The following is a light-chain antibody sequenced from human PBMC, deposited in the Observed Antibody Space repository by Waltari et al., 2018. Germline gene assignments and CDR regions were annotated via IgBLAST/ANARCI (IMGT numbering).Light chain of an antibody. CDR2: GAS. V-gene: IGKV3-20*01. Sequence: EIVLTQSPGTLSLSPGDSATLSCRASQTVSDISLAWYQQKPGLAPRLLIYGASSRATGIPDRFSGGGSGTDFTLTISRLEPEDFAVYYCQHYRGSPPIYSFGPGTNLEIK. J-gene: IGKJ2*03. CDR3: QHYRGSPPIYS. CDR1: QTVSDIS.